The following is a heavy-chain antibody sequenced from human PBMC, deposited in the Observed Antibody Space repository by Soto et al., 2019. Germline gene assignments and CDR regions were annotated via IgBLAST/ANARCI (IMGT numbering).Heavy chain of an antibody. CDR3: ARDCAGYSGGWYQRGGFDY. CDR1: GFTFSSYG. D-gene: IGHD6-19*01. J-gene: IGHJ4*02. V-gene: IGHV3-33*01. Sequence: QVQLVESGGGVVQPGRSLRLSCAASGFTFSSYGMHWVRQAPGKGLEWVAVIWYDASNKYYADSVKGRFTISRDNSKDTRYLQMNRLRAEDTAVYYCARDCAGYSGGWYQRGGFDYWGQGTLVTVSS. CDR2: IWYDASNK.